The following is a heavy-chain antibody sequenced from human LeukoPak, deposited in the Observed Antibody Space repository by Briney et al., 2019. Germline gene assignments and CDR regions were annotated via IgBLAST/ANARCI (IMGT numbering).Heavy chain of an antibody. CDR1: GFTFSSYT. V-gene: IGHV3-21*01. CDR3: ATFRGWYIAH. J-gene: IGHJ4*02. Sequence: GGSLRLSCADSGFTFSSYTINWVRQAPGKGLEWVSSISSSGRYIYYADSVKGRFTVSRDNAKNSLYLQMKSLRAEDTAVYSCATFRGWYIAHWGQGSLVTVSS. CDR2: ISSSGRYI. D-gene: IGHD6-19*01.